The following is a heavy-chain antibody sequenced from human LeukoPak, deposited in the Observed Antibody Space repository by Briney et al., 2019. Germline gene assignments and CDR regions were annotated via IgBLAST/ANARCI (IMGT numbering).Heavy chain of an antibody. J-gene: IGHJ4*02. CDR3: AKDSLAVAGESYFDY. CDR1: GFTFDDYA. V-gene: IGHV3-43D*03. D-gene: IGHD6-19*01. CDR2: ISWDGGST. Sequence: PGGSLRLSCAASGFTFDDYAMHWVRQAPGKGLEWVSLISWDGGSTDYADSVKGRFTISRDNSKKSLYLQMNSVRAEDTALYYCAKDSLAVAGESYFDYWGQGTLVTVPS.